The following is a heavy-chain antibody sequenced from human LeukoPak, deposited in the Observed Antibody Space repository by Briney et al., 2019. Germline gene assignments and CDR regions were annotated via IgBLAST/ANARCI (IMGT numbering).Heavy chain of an antibody. J-gene: IGHJ4*02. Sequence: PGRSLRLSCAASGFTFDDYAMHWVRQAPGKGLEWVSGLSWNGATVGYADSVKGRFTISRDNTKNSLYLQMSSLKTEDTALYYCAKDIGIALRGATFENWGQGTLVIVSS. V-gene: IGHV3-9*01. CDR1: GFTFDDYA. CDR2: LSWNGATV. CDR3: AKDIGIALRGATFEN. D-gene: IGHD3-10*01.